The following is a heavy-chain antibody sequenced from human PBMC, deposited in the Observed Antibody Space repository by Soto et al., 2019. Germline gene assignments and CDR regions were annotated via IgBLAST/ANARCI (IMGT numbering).Heavy chain of an antibody. D-gene: IGHD5-12*01. V-gene: IGHV3-30-3*01. CDR3: AREEGDGYRMGMDV. CDR2: ISYDGSNK. Sequence: PGGSLRLSCAASGFTFSSYAMHWVRQAPGKGLEWVAVISYDGSNKYYADSVKGRFTISRDNSKNTLYLQMNSLRAEDTAVYYCAREEGDGYRMGMDVWGQGTTVTVSS. J-gene: IGHJ6*02. CDR1: GFTFSSYA.